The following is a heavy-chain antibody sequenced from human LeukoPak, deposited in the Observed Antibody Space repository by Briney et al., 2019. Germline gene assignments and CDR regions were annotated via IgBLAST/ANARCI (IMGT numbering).Heavy chain of an antibody. J-gene: IGHJ4*02. CDR2: ISGSGGST. D-gene: IGHD2-2*01. CDR1: GFPFSAYW. V-gene: IGHV3-23*01. CDR3: AKWPDIVVVPAARFDY. Sequence: GGSLRLSCAASGFPFSAYWMDWVRQAPGKGLEWVSAISGSGGSTYYADSVKGRFTISRDNSKNTLYLQMNSLRAEDTAVYYCAKWPDIVVVPAARFDYWGQGTLVTVSS.